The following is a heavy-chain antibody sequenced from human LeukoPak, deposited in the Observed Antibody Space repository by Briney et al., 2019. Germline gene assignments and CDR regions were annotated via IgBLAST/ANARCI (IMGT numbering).Heavy chain of an antibody. D-gene: IGHD4-11*01. J-gene: IGHJ4*02. V-gene: IGHV3-64*01. Sequence: PGGSLRLSCAASGFTFSSYAMHWVRQAPGKGLEYVSAISSNGGSTYYANSVKGRFTISRDNSKNTLYLQMNSLRAEDTAVYYCAKILPDTVTAGYWGQGTLVTVSS. CDR3: AKILPDTVTAGY. CDR2: ISSNGGST. CDR1: GFTFSSYA.